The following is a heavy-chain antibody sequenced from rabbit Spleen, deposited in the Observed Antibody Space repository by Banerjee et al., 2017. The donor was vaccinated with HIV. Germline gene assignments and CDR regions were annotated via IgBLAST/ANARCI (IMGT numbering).Heavy chain of an antibody. J-gene: IGHJ6*01. CDR1: GFTISGSYY. V-gene: IGHV1S45*01. D-gene: IGHD8-1*01. CDR3: ARDTGSSFSSYGMDL. Sequence: QEQLVESGGGLVQPEGSLALTCKASGFTISGSYYMCWVRQAPGKGLEWIGCIYTGNSGNTYYASWAKGRFTISKTSSTTVTLQMTSLTVADTATYFCARDTGSSFSSYGMDLWGPGTLVTVS. CDR2: IYTGNSGNT.